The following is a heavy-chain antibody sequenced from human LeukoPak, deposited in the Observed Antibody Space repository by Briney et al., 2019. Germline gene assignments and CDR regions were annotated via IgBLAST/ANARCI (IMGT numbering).Heavy chain of an antibody. CDR2: ISYDGSDK. CDR3: ARDKGGWDSSALGAFDI. CDR1: GFTFSSYA. Sequence: GGSLRLSCAASGFTFSSYAMHRVRQAPGKGLEWVAVISYDGSDKYYADSVKGRFTISRDNSKNTLYLQMNSLRAEDTAVYYCARDKGGWDSSALGAFDIWGQRTMVTVSS. D-gene: IGHD3-22*01. J-gene: IGHJ3*02. V-gene: IGHV3-30-3*01.